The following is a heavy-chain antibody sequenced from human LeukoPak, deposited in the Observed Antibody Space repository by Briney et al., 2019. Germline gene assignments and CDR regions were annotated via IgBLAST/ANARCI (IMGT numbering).Heavy chain of an antibody. CDR1: GGSFSGYY. CDR3: ARWGRGMATIRPVAFDI. D-gene: IGHD5-24*01. Sequence: SETLSLTCAVYGGSFSGYYWSWIRQPPGKGLEWIGEINRSGSTNYNPSLKSRVTISVDTSKNQFSLKLSSVTAADTAVYYCARWGRGMATIRPVAFDIWGQGTMVTVSS. J-gene: IGHJ3*02. V-gene: IGHV4-34*01. CDR2: INRSGST.